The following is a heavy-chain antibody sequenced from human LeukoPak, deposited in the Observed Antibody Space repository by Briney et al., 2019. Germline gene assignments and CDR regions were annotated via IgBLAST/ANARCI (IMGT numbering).Heavy chain of an antibody. CDR3: TREYGFMTTVFHAFDI. CDR2: IYYSGST. J-gene: IGHJ3*02. CDR1: GGSISSYY. D-gene: IGHD4-17*01. Sequence: SETLSLTCTVSGGSISSYYWSWIRQPPGKGLEWIGYIYYSGSTNYNPSLKSRVTISVDTSKNQFSLKLSSVTAADTAIYYCTREYGFMTTVFHAFDIWGQGTMVTVSS. V-gene: IGHV4-59*12.